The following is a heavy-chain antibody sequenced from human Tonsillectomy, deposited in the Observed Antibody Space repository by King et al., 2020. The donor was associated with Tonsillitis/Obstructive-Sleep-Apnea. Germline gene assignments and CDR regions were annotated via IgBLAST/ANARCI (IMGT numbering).Heavy chain of an antibody. CDR2: IWYNGSNK. J-gene: IGHJ6*02. CDR3: AREPICQSGGYGMDV. Sequence: VQLVESGGGVVQPGRSLRLSCAASGFTFSSYGMHWVRQAPGKGLEWVAVIWYNGSNKYYADSVKGRFTISRDNSKNTLSLQINSLRAEDTAVYYCAREPICQSGGYGMDVWGQGTTVTVSS. V-gene: IGHV3-33*01. D-gene: IGHD2-8*02. CDR1: GFTFSSYG.